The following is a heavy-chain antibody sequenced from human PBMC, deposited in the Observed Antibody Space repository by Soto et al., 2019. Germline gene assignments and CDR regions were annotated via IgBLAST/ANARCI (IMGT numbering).Heavy chain of an antibody. V-gene: IGHV4-39*01. D-gene: IGHD3-16*02. CDR1: GGSISSSSYY. CDR3: ATVYYDYVWGSYRPTFLYNWFDP. CDR2: IYYSGST. J-gene: IGHJ5*02. Sequence: SETLSLTCTVSGGSISSSSYYWGWIRQPPGKGLEWIGSIYYSGSTYYNPSLKSRVTISVDTSKNQFSLKLSSVTAADTAVYYCATVYYDYVWGSYRPTFLYNWFDPWGQGTLVTVSS.